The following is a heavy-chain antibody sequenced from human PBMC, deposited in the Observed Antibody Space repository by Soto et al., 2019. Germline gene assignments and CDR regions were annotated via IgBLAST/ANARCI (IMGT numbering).Heavy chain of an antibody. CDR2: IYHSGST. Sequence: SETLSLTCAVSGGSISSSHWWSWVRQPPGKGLEWIGEIYHSGSTNYNPSLKSRVTISVDKSKNQFSLKLSSVTAADTAVYYCARVGYSGSYTYYYYGMDVWGQGTTVTVSS. J-gene: IGHJ6*02. D-gene: IGHD1-26*01. CDR3: ARVGYSGSYTYYYYGMDV. V-gene: IGHV4-4*02. CDR1: GGSISSSHW.